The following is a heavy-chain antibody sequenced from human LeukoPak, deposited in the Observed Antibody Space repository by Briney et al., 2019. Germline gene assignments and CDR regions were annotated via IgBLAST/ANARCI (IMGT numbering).Heavy chain of an antibody. V-gene: IGHV4-59*01. Sequence: KPSETLSLTCTVSGGSISSYYWSWIRQPPGKGLEWIGYIYYSGSTNYNPSLKSRVTISVDTSKNQFSLKLSSVTAADTAVYYCARESLGELPYSGFDYWGQGTLVTVSS. CDR3: ARESLGELPYSGFDY. J-gene: IGHJ4*02. CDR2: IYYSGST. CDR1: GGSISSYY. D-gene: IGHD3-10*01.